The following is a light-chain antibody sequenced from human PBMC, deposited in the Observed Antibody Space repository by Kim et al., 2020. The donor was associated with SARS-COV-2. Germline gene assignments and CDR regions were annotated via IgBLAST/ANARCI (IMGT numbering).Light chain of an antibody. CDR3: LQHNTYPIT. Sequence: ASVEDRVTITCRASQDIRNDLGWYQQNPGRAPKRLIYGASSLQSGVPSRFSGSGSGTEFTLTISSLQPEDFATYFCLQHNTYPITYGQGTRLEIK. V-gene: IGKV1-17*01. CDR1: QDIRND. J-gene: IGKJ5*01. CDR2: GAS.